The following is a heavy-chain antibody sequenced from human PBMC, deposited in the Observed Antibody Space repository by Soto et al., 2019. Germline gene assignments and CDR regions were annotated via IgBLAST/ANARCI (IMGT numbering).Heavy chain of an antibody. CDR2: IKQDGSEK. D-gene: IGHD2-2*01. CDR3: AKDLISMLSPLTYYYYYYGMDV. Sequence: GGSLILSCAASGFTFSSYWMSWVRQAPGKGLEWVANIKQDGSEKYYVDSVKGRFTISRDNAKNSLYLQMNSLRAEDTAVYYCAKDLISMLSPLTYYYYYYGMDVWGQGTTVTVSS. J-gene: IGHJ6*02. V-gene: IGHV3-7*01. CDR1: GFTFSSYW.